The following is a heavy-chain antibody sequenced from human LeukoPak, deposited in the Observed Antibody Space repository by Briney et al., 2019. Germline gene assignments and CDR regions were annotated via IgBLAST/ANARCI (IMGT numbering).Heavy chain of an antibody. J-gene: IGHJ4*02. V-gene: IGHV3-7*04. CDR3: ARDDNWGSDY. CDR2: INQDGTEK. Sequence: GGSLRLSCAASGLTFSSYWMSWVRQVPGKGLGWVANINQDGTEKYFVDSVKGRFTVSRDSAKNSLYLQMNSLRAEDTAVYYCARDDNWGSDYWGQGTLVTVSS. D-gene: IGHD7-27*01. CDR1: GLTFSSYW.